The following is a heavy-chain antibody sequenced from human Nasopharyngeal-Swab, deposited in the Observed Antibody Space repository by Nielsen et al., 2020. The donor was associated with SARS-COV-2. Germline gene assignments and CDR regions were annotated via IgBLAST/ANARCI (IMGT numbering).Heavy chain of an antibody. V-gene: IGHV1-18*01. CDR2: ISAYNGNT. CDR3: ARVGPRKWGDYYGMDV. CDR1: GYTFTSYG. D-gene: IGHD3-16*01. J-gene: IGHJ6*02. Sequence: ASVKVSCKASGYTFTSYGISWVRQAPGQGLEWMGWISAYNGNTNYAQKLQGRVTMTTDTSTSTAYMELRSLRSDDTAVYYCARVGPRKWGDYYGMDVWGQGTTVTVSS.